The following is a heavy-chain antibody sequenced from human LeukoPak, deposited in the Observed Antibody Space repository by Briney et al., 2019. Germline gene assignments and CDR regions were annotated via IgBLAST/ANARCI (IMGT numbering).Heavy chain of an antibody. D-gene: IGHD3-9*01. V-gene: IGHV3-23*01. CDR1: GFTFSSYA. CDR2: ISGSGGSP. Sequence: GGSLRLSCAASGFTFSSYAMSWVRQAPGKGLEWVSAISGSGGSPYYAGSVRGRFTFPRDNSKNTLCLQMNRLRVEDTAVYYCAKGRFYILTGYSPFDYWGQGTLVTVSS. CDR3: AKGRFYILTGYSPFDY. J-gene: IGHJ4*02.